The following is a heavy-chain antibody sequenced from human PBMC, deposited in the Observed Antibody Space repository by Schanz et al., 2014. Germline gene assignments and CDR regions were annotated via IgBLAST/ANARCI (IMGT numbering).Heavy chain of an antibody. CDR2: IYHSGRT. D-gene: IGHD3-10*01. CDR1: GGSISSSNW. J-gene: IGHJ6*03. Sequence: QVQLQESGPGLVKPSGTLSLTCAVSGGSISSSNWWSWVRQPPGKGLEWIGEIYHSGRTNYNPSLKSRVTKSFDKANNEFDRKLSAVAAADTAVYYCARGAGGGAGTYYGAYYNYYYMDVWGKGTTVNVSS. V-gene: IGHV4-4*02. CDR3: ARGAGGGAGTYYGAYYNYYYMDV.